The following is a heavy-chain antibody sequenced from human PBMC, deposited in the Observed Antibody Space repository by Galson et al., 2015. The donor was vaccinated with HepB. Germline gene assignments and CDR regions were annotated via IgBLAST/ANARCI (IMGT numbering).Heavy chain of an antibody. J-gene: IGHJ6*03. CDR1: GFTFSSYW. CDR3: ARDMSSWYLYYYYYYMDV. D-gene: IGHD6-13*01. CDR2: IKQDGSEK. Sequence: SLRLSCAASGFTFSSYWMSWVRQAPGKGLEWVANIKQDGSEKYYVDSVKGRFTISRDNAKNSLYLQMNSLRAEDTAVYYCARDMSSWYLYYYYYYMDVWGKGTTVTVSS. V-gene: IGHV3-7*01.